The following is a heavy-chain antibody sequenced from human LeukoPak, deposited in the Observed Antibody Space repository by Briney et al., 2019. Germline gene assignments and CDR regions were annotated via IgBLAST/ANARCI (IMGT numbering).Heavy chain of an antibody. J-gene: IGHJ5*02. CDR2: IIPIFGTA. Sequence: SVKVSCEASGGTFSSYAISWVRQAPGQGLEWMGGIIPIFGTANYAQKFQGRVTITADKSTSTAYMELSSLRSEDTAVYYCARGGSEKRNWFDPWGQETLVTVSS. D-gene: IGHD3-10*01. CDR1: GGTFSSYA. V-gene: IGHV1-69*06. CDR3: ARGGSEKRNWFDP.